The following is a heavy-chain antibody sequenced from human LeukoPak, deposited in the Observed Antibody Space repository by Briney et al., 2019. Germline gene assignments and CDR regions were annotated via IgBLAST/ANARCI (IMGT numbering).Heavy chain of an antibody. CDR1: GFTFGTYS. Sequence: PGGSLRLSCAASGFTFGTYSMSWVRQAPGKGLELVSGVIGSGSSTYYADSAKGRFTISRDNSKNTLYMQMNSLRAEDTALYYCAAIYCGSNCYAFDHWGQGTLVTVSS. D-gene: IGHD2-2*01. J-gene: IGHJ4*02. CDR3: AAIYCGSNCYAFDH. V-gene: IGHV3-23*01. CDR2: VIGSGSST.